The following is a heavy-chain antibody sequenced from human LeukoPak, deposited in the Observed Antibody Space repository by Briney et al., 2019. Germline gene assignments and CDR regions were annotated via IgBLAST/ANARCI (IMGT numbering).Heavy chain of an antibody. CDR3: ARASGPFDY. CDR1: GLTFSVYG. V-gene: IGHV3-33*01. D-gene: IGHD3-10*01. CDR2: IWNDGSNK. Sequence: GGSLRLSCAASGLTFSVYGMHWVRQAPGKGLEWVAVIWNDGSNKYYADSVKGRFTISRDNSKNTLYLQMNSLRAEDTTVFPGARASGPFDYWGQGTLVTVSS. J-gene: IGHJ4*02.